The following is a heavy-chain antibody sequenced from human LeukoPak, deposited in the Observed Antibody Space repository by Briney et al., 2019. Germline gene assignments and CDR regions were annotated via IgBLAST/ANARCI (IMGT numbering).Heavy chain of an antibody. J-gene: IGHJ4*02. CDR1: DGSTSSGGYS. CDR3: ARGVAVAADYFDY. V-gene: IGHV4-30-2*01. Sequence: SETLSPTCAVSDGSTSSGGYSWRLIRQPPGTGLERIRYIYHIGSTYYNPSLKNRVTISVDRSKNQFSLKLSSVTAADTAVYYCARGVAVAADYFDYWGQGTLVTVSS. D-gene: IGHD6-19*01. CDR2: IYHIGST.